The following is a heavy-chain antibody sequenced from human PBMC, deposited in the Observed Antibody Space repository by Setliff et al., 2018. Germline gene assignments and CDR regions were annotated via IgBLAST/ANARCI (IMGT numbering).Heavy chain of an antibody. D-gene: IGHD1-26*01. J-gene: IGHJ4*02. CDR1: GESFSNNY. CDR3: ARDNTIVGATDY. Sequence: PSETLSLTCSVYGESFSNNYWSWIRQPAGEGLEWIGRLHTSGTTDYNPSLKGRVTISADTSTNHFSLKLTSVTAADTAVYYCARDNTIVGATDYWGQGALVT. V-gene: IGHV4-4*07. CDR2: LHTSGTT.